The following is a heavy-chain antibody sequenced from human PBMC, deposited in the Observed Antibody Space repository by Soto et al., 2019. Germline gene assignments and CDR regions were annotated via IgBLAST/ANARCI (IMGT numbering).Heavy chain of an antibody. Sequence: LSLTCGPPGGCIMSINCWRWVRLTPGKGLGWIGEIYYSGTTNYNPSLTRRVTMSIDKSKNEFFLNLTSVTAAETVVYYCARCSGVYATYCFDAWGQGTSVTVSS. V-gene: IGHV4-4*02. CDR3: ARCSGVYATYCFDA. CDR2: IYYSGTT. J-gene: IGHJ5*02. D-gene: IGHD2-8*01. CDR1: GGCIMSINC.